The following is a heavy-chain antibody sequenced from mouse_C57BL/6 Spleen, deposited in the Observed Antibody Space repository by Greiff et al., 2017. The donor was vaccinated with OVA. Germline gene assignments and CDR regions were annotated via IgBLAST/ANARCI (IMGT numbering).Heavy chain of an antibody. Sequence: EVQLQESGPELVKPGASVKIPCKASGYTFTDYNMDWVRQSHGQSLEWIGDINPNNGGTIYNQKFKGKATLTVDKSSSTAYMELRSLTSEDTAVYYCARRKRAMDYWGQGTSVTVSS. CDR1: GYTFTDYN. CDR3: ARRKRAMDY. J-gene: IGHJ4*01. V-gene: IGHV1-18*01. D-gene: IGHD2-12*01. CDR2: INPNNGGT.